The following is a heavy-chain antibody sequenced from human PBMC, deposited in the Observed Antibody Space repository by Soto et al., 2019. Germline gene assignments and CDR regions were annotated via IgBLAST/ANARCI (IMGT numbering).Heavy chain of an antibody. V-gene: IGHV3-23*01. CDR1: GFTFSSYA. CDR3: AKSQDFDWLPRPYYYYGMDV. Sequence: GGSLRLSCAASGFTFSSYAMSWVRQAPGKGLEWVSAISGSGGSTYYADSVKGRFTISRDNSKNTLYLQMNSLRAEDTAVYYCAKSQDFDWLPRPYYYYGMDVWGQGTTVTVSS. J-gene: IGHJ6*02. CDR2: ISGSGGST. D-gene: IGHD3-9*01.